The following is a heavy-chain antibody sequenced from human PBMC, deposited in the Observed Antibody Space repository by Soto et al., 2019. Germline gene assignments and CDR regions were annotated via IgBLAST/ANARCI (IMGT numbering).Heavy chain of an antibody. CDR3: ARRDCSSTSCPDGMDV. D-gene: IGHD2-2*01. Sequence: QVQLVQSGAEVKKPGASVKVSCKASGYTFTSYDINWVRQATGQGLEWMGWMNPNSGNTGYAQKFQGRVTMTRNTSISTAYMELSSLRSEDTAVYYCARRDCSSTSCPDGMDVWGQGPTVTVSS. J-gene: IGHJ6*02. CDR2: MNPNSGNT. V-gene: IGHV1-8*01. CDR1: GYTFTSYD.